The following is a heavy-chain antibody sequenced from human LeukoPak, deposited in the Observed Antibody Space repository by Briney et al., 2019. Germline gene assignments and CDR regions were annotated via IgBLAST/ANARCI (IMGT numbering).Heavy chain of an antibody. D-gene: IGHD6-13*01. Sequence: SETLSLTCAVYGGSFSGYYWSWIRQPPGKGLEWIGEINHSGSTDYNPSLKSRVTISVDTSKNQFSLKLSSVTAADTAVYYCARGPRYSSSWSLGGWFDPWGQGTLVTVSS. CDR2: INHSGST. CDR1: GGSFSGYY. J-gene: IGHJ5*02. V-gene: IGHV4-34*01. CDR3: ARGPRYSSSWSLGGWFDP.